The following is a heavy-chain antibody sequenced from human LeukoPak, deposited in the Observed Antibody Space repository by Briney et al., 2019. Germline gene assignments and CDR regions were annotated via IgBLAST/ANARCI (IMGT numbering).Heavy chain of an antibody. CDR1: GFTFSNAW. V-gene: IGHV3-15*01. Sequence: GGSLRLSCAASGFTFSNAWMSWARQAPGKGLEWVGRIKSKTDGGTTDYAAPVKGRFTISRDDSKNTLYLQMNSLKTEDTAVYYCAKFPEYYYDSSGYYSGFYYFDYWGQGTLVTVSS. J-gene: IGHJ4*02. CDR3: AKFPEYYYDSSGYYSGFYYFDY. D-gene: IGHD3-22*01. CDR2: IKSKTDGGTT.